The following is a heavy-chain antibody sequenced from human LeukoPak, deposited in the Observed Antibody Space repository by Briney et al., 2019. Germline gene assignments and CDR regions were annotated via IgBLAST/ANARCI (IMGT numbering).Heavy chain of an antibody. J-gene: IGHJ3*02. Sequence: PGGSLRLSCVASGFTFSSYNMHWVRQAPGKGLEWVSSISISSSYIYYVDSVKGRFTLSRDNARNSLFLQMNSLRAEDTAVYYCARGYYYDSSGHSRGGGAFDIWGQGTMVTVSS. CDR3: ARGYYYDSSGHSRGGGAFDI. CDR1: GFTFSSYN. CDR2: ISISSSYI. D-gene: IGHD3-22*01. V-gene: IGHV3-21*01.